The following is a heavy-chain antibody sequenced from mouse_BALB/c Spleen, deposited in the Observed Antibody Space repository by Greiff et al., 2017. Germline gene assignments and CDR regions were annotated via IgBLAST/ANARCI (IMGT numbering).Heavy chain of an antibody. CDR2: IYPYNGGT. J-gene: IGHJ2*01. CDR3: AAYLDY. Sequence: VQLKQSGPELVKPGASVKISCKASGYTFTDYNMHWVKQSHGKSLEWIGYIYPYNGGTGYNQKFKSKATLTVDNSSSTAYMELRSLTSEDSAVYYCAAYLDYWGQGTTLTVSS. CDR1: GYTFTDYN. V-gene: IGHV1S29*02.